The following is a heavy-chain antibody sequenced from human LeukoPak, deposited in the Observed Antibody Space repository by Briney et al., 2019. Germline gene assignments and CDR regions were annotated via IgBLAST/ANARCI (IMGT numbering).Heavy chain of an antibody. CDR3: ARALATDFDY. D-gene: IGHD5-12*01. J-gene: IGHJ4*02. Sequence: PSVTLSLTCTVSGGSISSSSYYWSWIRQPPGKGLEWIGEINHSGSTNYNPSLKSRVTISVDTSKNQFSLKLSSVTAADTAVYYCARALATDFDYWGQGTLVTVSS. CDR2: INHSGST. CDR1: GGSISSSSYY. V-gene: IGHV4-39*07.